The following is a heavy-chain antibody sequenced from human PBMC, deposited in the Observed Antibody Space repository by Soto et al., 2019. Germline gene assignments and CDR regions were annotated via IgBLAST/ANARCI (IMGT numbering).Heavy chain of an antibody. CDR1: GYTFSSSA. CDR2: INAGNGNT. CDR3: ARGRYSSSYVASDI. D-gene: IGHD6-13*01. Sequence: QVPLVQSGAEVKKPGASVKVSCKTSGYTFSSSAMHWVRQAPGQRLEWMGWINAGNGNTKYSQRFQGRFTVTRDTSASTAYMELSSLISEDTAVYYCARGRYSSSYVASDIWGQGTMVTVSS. V-gene: IGHV1-3*01. J-gene: IGHJ3*02.